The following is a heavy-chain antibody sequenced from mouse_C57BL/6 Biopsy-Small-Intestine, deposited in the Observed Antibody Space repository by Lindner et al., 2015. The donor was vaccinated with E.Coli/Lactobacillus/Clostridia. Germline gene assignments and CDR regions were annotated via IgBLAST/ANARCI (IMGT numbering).Heavy chain of an antibody. J-gene: IGHJ4*01. CDR2: IDPEDSET. CDR1: GFNIKDYY. V-gene: IGHV14-2*01. Sequence: VQLQESGAELVKPGASVKLSCTASGFNIKDYYIHWVKQRTEQGLEWIGRIDPEDSETKYAPKFQGKATITADTSSNTAYLQLSSLTSEDTAVYYCARSTGYYAMDYWGQGTSVTVSS. CDR3: ARSTGYYAMDY.